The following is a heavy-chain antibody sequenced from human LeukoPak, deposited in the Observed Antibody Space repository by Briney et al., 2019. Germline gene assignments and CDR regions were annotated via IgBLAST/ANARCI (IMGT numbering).Heavy chain of an antibody. CDR2: IYSGGTT. CDR1: GFIVSNNN. CDR3: ARGGEDSPLWFEPKQYHFDC. D-gene: IGHD3-10*01. V-gene: IGHV3-53*01. Sequence: GGSLRLSCAASGFIVSNNNMTWVRQPPGKGLEWVSAIYSGGTTYYADSVKGRFTISRDDSKNTVFLQMNSLRAEDTALYYCARGGEDSPLWFEPKQYHFDCWGQGALVTVSS. J-gene: IGHJ4*02.